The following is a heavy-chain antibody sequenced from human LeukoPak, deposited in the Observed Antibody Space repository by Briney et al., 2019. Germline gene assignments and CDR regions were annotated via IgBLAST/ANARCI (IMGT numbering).Heavy chain of an antibody. CDR2: LSPVLA. Sequence: ASVTVSCKVAGGTINNFAISWVRQAPGQGLEWMGGLSPVLATYAQKFQGRVTITADESTDTVYMELGSLTSEDTATYLCARDREISARPGGWFDPWGQGTLVTVSS. V-gene: IGHV1-69*13. D-gene: IGHD6-6*01. CDR3: ARDREISARPGGWFDP. J-gene: IGHJ5*02. CDR1: GGTINNFA.